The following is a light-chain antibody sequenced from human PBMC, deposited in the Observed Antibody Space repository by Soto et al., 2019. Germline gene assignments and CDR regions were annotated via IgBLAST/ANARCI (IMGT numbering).Light chain of an antibody. J-gene: IGKJ1*01. V-gene: IGKV1-39*01. CDR2: GAS. CDR3: QQSYSTPWT. CDR1: QSIVTY. Sequence: DIQRTQSPSSLSASVVDRVTITCRASQSIVTYLNWYQQKAETAPKLLIFGASSLQSGVPSRFSASGSGTEFTLTINSLQPEDFATYHCQQSYSTPWTFGQGTKVDIK.